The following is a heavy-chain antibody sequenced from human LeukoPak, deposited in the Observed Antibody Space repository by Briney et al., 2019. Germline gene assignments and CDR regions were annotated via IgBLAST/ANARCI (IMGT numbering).Heavy chain of an antibody. CDR3: ARRGLTYSSSSNYGMDV. CDR1: GGTFSSYA. Sequence: ASVKVSCKASGGTFSSYAISWVRQAPGQRLEWMGWINAGNGNTKYSQKFQGRVTITRDTSASTAYMELSSLRSEDTAVYYCARRGLTYSSSSNYGMDVWGQGTTVTVSS. J-gene: IGHJ6*02. D-gene: IGHD6-6*01. CDR2: INAGNGNT. V-gene: IGHV1-3*01.